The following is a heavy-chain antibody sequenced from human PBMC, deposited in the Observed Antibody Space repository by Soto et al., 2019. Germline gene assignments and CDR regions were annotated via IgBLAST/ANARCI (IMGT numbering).Heavy chain of an antibody. CDR3: SKNGTTWFAS. CDR2: ISVFNGYA. D-gene: IGHD1-1*01. V-gene: IGHV1-18*01. Sequence: QVQLVQSGPELKKPGASVKVSCKTSGYSFHNSGISWVRQAPGQGLEWMGWISVFNGYAHSAQKFQGRVIMTADTFTSTAYMEFRGLRSDDTAMYYCSKNGTTWFASWGQGTPVTVSS. J-gene: IGHJ5*01. CDR1: GYSFHNSG.